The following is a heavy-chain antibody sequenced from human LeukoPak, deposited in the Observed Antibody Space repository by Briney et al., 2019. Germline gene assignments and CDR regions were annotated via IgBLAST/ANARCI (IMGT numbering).Heavy chain of an antibody. CDR2: INHSGST. CDR3: ARTQSWTFGVVIGFDP. CDR1: GGSFSGYY. D-gene: IGHD3-3*01. J-gene: IGHJ5*02. V-gene: IGHV4-34*01. Sequence: SETLSPTCAVYGGSFSGYYWSWIRQPPGKGLEWIGEINHSGSTNYNPSLKSRVTISVDTSKNQFSLKLSSVTAADTAVYYCARTQSWTFGVVIGFDPWGQGTLVTVSS.